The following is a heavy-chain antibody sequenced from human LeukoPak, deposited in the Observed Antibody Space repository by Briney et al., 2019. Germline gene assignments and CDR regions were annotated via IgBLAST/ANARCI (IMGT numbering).Heavy chain of an antibody. J-gene: IGHJ3*02. V-gene: IGHV1-2*02. D-gene: IGHD3-22*01. Sequence: ASVKVSCKASGYTFTSYGISWVRQAPGQGLEWMGWINPNSGGTNYAQKFQGRVTMTRDTSISTAYMELSRLRSDDTAVYYCARGYYDSSGYYYAGYDAFDIWGQGTMVTVSS. CDR2: INPNSGGT. CDR1: GYTFTSYG. CDR3: ARGYYDSSGYYYAGYDAFDI.